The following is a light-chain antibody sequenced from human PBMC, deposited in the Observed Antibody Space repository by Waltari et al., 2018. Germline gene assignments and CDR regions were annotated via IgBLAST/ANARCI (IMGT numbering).Light chain of an antibody. CDR1: SSNMGTNY. CDR2: END. J-gene: IGLJ3*02. Sequence: QSVLTQPPSVSAAPRQKVTISCSGSSSNMGTNYVSWYQQLPGTAPQLLIYENDKRPAGIPDRVSGSKSGTSATLGITGLQTGDEANYYGGTWDSSLRAGVFGGGTKLTVL. V-gene: IGLV1-51*02. CDR3: GTWDSSLRAGV.